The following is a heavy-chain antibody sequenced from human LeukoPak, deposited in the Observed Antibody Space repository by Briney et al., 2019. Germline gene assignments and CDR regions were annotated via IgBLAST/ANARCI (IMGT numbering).Heavy chain of an antibody. CDR2: INHSGST. V-gene: IGHV4-34*01. Sequence: SETLSLTCAVYGGSFSGYYWSWIRQPPGKGLEWIGEINHSGSTNYNPSLKSRVTMSVDTSKNQFSLKLGSVTAADTAVYYCARMSSDCGGDCYSRAFDIWGQGTMVTVSS. CDR1: GGSFSGYY. D-gene: IGHD2-21*01. CDR3: ARMSSDCGGDCYSRAFDI. J-gene: IGHJ3*02.